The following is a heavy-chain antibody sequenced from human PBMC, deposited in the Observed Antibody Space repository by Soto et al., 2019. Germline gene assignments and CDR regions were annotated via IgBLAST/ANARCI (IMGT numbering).Heavy chain of an antibody. CDR1: GYTFTSYG. CDR3: ASRTLCGGDCYSDY. D-gene: IGHD2-21*02. V-gene: IGHV1-18*01. J-gene: IGHJ4*02. Sequence: GASVKVSCKASGYTFTSYGISWVRQAPGQGLEWMGWISAYNGNTNYAQKLQGRVTMTTDTSTSTAYMELRSLRSDDTAVYYCASRTLCGGDCYSDYWGQGTLVTVSS. CDR2: ISAYNGNT.